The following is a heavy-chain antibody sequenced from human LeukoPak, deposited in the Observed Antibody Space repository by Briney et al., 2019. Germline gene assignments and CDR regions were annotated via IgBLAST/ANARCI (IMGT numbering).Heavy chain of an antibody. Sequence: SETLSLTCTVSGGSVSTYYWTWIRQPPGKGLEWIGYISYSGSTNYSPSLKGRVTMSLDTSKNHFSLKLSSVTAADTAVYCCARQGRYFDYWGQGTLVTVSS. J-gene: IGHJ4*02. V-gene: IGHV4-59*08. CDR1: GGSVSTYY. CDR3: ARQGRYFDY. CDR2: ISYSGST.